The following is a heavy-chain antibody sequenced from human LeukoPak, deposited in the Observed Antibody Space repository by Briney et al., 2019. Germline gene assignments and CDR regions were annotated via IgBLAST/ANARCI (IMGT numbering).Heavy chain of an antibody. CDR3: AKDNGNFLTPDC. D-gene: IGHD4-23*01. Sequence: GGSLRLSCAAPGFTFSSYGMHWVRQAPGKGVERVAFIQYDGRKKLCGDSVKGRCTISRDTSINTIYLQVDSLRREDTAVYYCAKDNGNFLTPDCWGQGTLVTVSS. V-gene: IGHV3-30*02. CDR2: IQYDGRKK. CDR1: GFTFSSYG. J-gene: IGHJ4*02.